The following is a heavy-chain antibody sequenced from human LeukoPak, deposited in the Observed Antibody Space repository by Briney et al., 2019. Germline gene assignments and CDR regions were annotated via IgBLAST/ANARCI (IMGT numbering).Heavy chain of an antibody. Sequence: GGSLRLSCAASGFTFSSYSMNWVRQAPGKGLEWVSSISSSSYIYYADSVKGRFTISRDNAKNSLYLQMNSLRAEDTAVYYCARVRDYYDSSGFVDYWGQGTLVTVSS. CDR1: GFTFSSYS. CDR2: ISSSSYI. V-gene: IGHV3-21*01. J-gene: IGHJ4*02. D-gene: IGHD3-22*01. CDR3: ARVRDYYDSSGFVDY.